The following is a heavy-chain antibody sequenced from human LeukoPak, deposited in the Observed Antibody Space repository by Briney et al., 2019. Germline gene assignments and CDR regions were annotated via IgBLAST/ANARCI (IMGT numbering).Heavy chain of an antibody. Sequence: GGSLRPSCAASGFTFDDYGMSWVRQAPGKGLEWVSGINWNGGSTGYADSVKGRFTISRDNAKNSLYLQMNSLRAEDTALYYCARVPYCGGDCTKYFQHWGQGTLVTVSS. J-gene: IGHJ1*01. CDR1: GFTFDDYG. D-gene: IGHD2-21*02. CDR3: ARVPYCGGDCTKYFQH. CDR2: INWNGGST. V-gene: IGHV3-20*04.